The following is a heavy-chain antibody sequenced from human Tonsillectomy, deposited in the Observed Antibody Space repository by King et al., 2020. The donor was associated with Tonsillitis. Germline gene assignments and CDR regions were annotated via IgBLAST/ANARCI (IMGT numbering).Heavy chain of an antibody. CDR3: AREGSRGSYLPGYYYYYMDV. CDR2: IYYSGST. Sequence: QLQESGPGLVKPSQTLSLTCTVSGGSISSGGYYWSWIRQHPGKGLGWIGYIYYSGSTYYNPSLKSRVTISVDTSKNQFSLKLSSVTAADTAVYYCAREGSRGSYLPGYYYYYMDVWGKGTTVTVSS. V-gene: IGHV4-31*03. J-gene: IGHJ6*03. D-gene: IGHD1-26*01. CDR1: GGSISSGGYY.